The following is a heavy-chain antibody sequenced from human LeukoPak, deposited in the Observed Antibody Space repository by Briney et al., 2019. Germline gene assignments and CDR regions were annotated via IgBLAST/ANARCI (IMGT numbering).Heavy chain of an antibody. D-gene: IGHD3-10*01. V-gene: IGHV4-34*01. CDR1: GASFSGYY. CDR3: AGGSGSPGWFDP. CDR2: INHSGST. Sequence: TSETLSLTCAVYGASFSGYYWSWIRQPPGKGLEWIGEINHSGSTNYNPSLKSRVTISVDTSKNQFSLKLSSVTAADTAVYYCAGGSGSPGWFDPWGQGTLVTVSS. J-gene: IGHJ5*02.